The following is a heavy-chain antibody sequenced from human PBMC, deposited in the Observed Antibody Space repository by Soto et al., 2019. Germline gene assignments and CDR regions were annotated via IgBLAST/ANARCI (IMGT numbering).Heavy chain of an antibody. CDR1: GYTFTGYY. V-gene: IGHV1-2*02. D-gene: IGHD4-17*01. Sequence: QVQLVQSGAEVKKPGASVAVSCKASGYTFTGYYLHWVRQAPGQGLEWMGWINPNSGDTDSAQKFQGRVTLTRDTSISTAYMKLSRLRSDDTAIYYCTRGPQQYGDYGEYVHHWGQGTLVNVSS. J-gene: IGHJ1*01. CDR2: INPNSGDT. CDR3: TRGPQQYGDYGEYVHH.